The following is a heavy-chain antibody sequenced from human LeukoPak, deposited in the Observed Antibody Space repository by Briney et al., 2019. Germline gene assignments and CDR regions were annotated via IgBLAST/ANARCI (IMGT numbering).Heavy chain of an antibody. CDR3: ARSSYSDRSGYQFDN. J-gene: IGHJ4*02. CDR1: GGSISSYY. V-gene: IGHV4-59*08. Sequence: SEALSLTCTVSGGSISSYYWTWIRQPPGKGLGWIGYISYTGSTNYNPSLKRRVTISLDTSKNQFSLKLSSVTAADTAVYYCARSSYSDRSGYQFDNWGQGTLVTVSS. D-gene: IGHD3-22*01. CDR2: ISYTGST.